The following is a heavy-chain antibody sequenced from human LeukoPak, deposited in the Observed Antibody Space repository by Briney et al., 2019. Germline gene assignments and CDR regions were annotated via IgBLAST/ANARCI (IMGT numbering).Heavy chain of an antibody. Sequence: TGGSLRLSCAASGFTFSSYGMHWVRQAPGKGLEWVAFIRYDGSNKYYADSVKGRFTISRDNSKNTLYLQMNSLRAEDTAVYYCAEWYRSSFDYWGQGTLVTVSS. CDR1: GFTFSSYG. CDR3: AEWYRSSFDY. V-gene: IGHV3-30*02. CDR2: IRYDGSNK. D-gene: IGHD6-13*01. J-gene: IGHJ4*02.